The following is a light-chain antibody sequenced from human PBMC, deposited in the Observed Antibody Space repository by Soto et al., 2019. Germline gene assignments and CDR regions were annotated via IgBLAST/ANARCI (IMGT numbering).Light chain of an antibody. Sequence: DIQMTQSPSSLSASVGDRVTITCRASQSISSYLNWYQQKPGKAPKLLIYAASRLQSGVPSRFSGSGSGTDFTLTISSLQPEDFATYYCQQSYSTPVLTFGQGTKLEIK. J-gene: IGKJ2*01. V-gene: IGKV1-39*01. CDR2: AAS. CDR3: QQSYSTPVLT. CDR1: QSISSY.